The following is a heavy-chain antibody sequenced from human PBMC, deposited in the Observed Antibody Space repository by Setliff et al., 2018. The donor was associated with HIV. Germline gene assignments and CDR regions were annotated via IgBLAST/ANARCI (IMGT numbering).Heavy chain of an antibody. J-gene: IGHJ3*01. Sequence: PGGSLRLSCAASGFTFSRYAMTWVRQAPGKGLEWVAYISAGSSLIYYVESVKGRFTISRDNSRSTVYVQMNSLRAEDTAVYFCARDLTTIVTRKVFDIWGQGTKVTVSS. CDR2: ISAGSSLI. V-gene: IGHV3-48*03. CDR1: GFTFSRYA. CDR3: ARDLTTIVTRKVFDI. D-gene: IGHD4-17*01.